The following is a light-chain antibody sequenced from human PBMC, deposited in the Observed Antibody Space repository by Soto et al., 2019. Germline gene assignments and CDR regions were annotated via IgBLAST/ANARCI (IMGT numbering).Light chain of an antibody. J-gene: IGLJ1*01. V-gene: IGLV2-14*01. CDR3: SSYTTSRTRV. Sequence: QSALTQPASVSGSPGQSITISCTGTSSDVDAYNYVSWYQQHPGKAPKLMIYEVSNRPSGVSNRFSGSKSANTASLTISGLQAEDEADYYCSSYTTSRTRVFGPGTKLTVL. CDR1: SSDVDAYNY. CDR2: EVS.